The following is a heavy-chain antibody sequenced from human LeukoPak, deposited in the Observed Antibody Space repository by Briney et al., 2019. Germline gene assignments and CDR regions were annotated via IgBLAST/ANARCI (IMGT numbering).Heavy chain of an antibody. CDR2: ISGSGGST. CDR1: GFTFSSYG. V-gene: IGHV3-23*01. D-gene: IGHD3-9*01. Sequence: GGSLRLSCAASGFTFSSYGMHWVRQAPGKGLEWVSAISGSGGSTYYADSVKGRFTISRDNSKNTLYLQMNSLRAEDTAVYYCAKESPYYDILTGLDYWGQGTLVTVSS. J-gene: IGHJ4*02. CDR3: AKESPYYDILTGLDY.